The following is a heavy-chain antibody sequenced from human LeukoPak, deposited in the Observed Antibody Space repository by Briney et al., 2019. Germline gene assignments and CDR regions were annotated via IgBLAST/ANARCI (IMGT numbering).Heavy chain of an antibody. CDR2: IWYDGSNN. CDR1: GFTFSSYG. V-gene: IGHV3-33*06. D-gene: IGHD3-10*01. J-gene: IGHJ4*02. CDR3: AKYGSGSYPYYFDY. Sequence: PGRSLRLSCAASGFTFSSYGMHWVRQAPGKGLEWVAVIWYDGSNNYYADSVKGRFTISRDNSKNTLYLQMNSLRAEDTAVYYCAKYGSGSYPYYFDYWGQGTLVTVSS.